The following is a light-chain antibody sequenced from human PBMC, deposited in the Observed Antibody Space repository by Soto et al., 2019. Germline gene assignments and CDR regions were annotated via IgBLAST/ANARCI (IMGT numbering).Light chain of an antibody. CDR2: EVS. Sequence: QSVLTQPASVSGSPGQSITISCTGTSSDVGGYNYVSWYQQHPGKAPKFLISEVSNRPSGVSNRFSASKSGNTASLTVSGLQAEDEADYYCSSYAGSNTCYVFGTGTKVTVL. CDR3: SSYAGSNTCYV. V-gene: IGLV2-14*01. CDR1: SSDVGGYNY. J-gene: IGLJ1*01.